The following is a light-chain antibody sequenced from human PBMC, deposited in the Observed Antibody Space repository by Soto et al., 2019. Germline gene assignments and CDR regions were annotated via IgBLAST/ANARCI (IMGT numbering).Light chain of an antibody. CDR1: QSISTL. CDR2: KAS. V-gene: IGKV1-5*03. J-gene: IGKJ1*01. CDR3: QQYDSYSWT. Sequence: DIQMTQSPSTLSASVGDRVTITCRASQSISTLVAWYQQKPGKAPKALIYKASSLESGVPSRFSGSGSGTEFTLTISSLQPEDFATYYCQQYDSYSWTSGQGTKVDIK.